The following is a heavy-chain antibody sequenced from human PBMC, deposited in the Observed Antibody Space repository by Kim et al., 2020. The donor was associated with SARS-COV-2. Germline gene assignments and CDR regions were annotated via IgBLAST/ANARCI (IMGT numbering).Heavy chain of an antibody. V-gene: IGHV2-5*02. CDR2: IYWDDDK. CDR3: AHRRGNSGWSQGYFDS. CDR1: GFSISTSGVG. J-gene: IGHJ4*02. D-gene: IGHD6-19*01. Sequence: SGPTLVNPTQTLTLTCTFSGFSISTSGVGVGWIRHPPGKALEWLVLIYWDDDKRYSPSLKSRLTITKDTSKNQVVLTMTNMDPVDTATYFCAHRRGNSGWSQGYFDSWGQGTLVTVSS.